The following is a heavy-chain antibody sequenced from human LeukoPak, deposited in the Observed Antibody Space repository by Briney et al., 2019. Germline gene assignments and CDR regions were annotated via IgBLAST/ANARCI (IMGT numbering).Heavy chain of an antibody. CDR3: AKDRLYSITGHCSSNTCRTPDF. J-gene: IGHJ4*02. D-gene: IGHD2-2*01. V-gene: IGHV3-23*01. Sequence: GGSLRLSCAASGFTFRNYAISWVGPTPRGGRAWVSTISGIGVLTFYADSVKGRFTVSRDNSKNTLYLQMDSLRVEDTAIYYCAKDRLYSITGHCSSNTCRTPDFWGQGTLVTVSS. CDR1: GFTFRNYA. CDR2: ISGIGVLT.